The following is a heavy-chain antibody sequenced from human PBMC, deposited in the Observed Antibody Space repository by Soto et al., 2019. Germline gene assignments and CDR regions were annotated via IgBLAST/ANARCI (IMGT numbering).Heavy chain of an antibody. J-gene: IGHJ6*02. V-gene: IGHV3-53*02. CDR3: AKKPPSPNQGWASGMDV. CDR1: GFSVTTNY. D-gene: IGHD1-26*01. CDR2: TFTGGST. Sequence: EVQLVETGGGLIQPGGSLRLSCLASGFSVTTNYIIWVRQPPGKGLEWVSTTFTGGSTHYADSVKGRFSISRDNSKNTVYLQMNNLRVDDTAVYYCAKKPPSPNQGWASGMDVWGQGTTVSVSS.